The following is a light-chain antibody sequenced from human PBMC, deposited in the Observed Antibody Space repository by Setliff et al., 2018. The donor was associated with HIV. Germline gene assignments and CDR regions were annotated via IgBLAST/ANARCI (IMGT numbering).Light chain of an antibody. V-gene: IGLV2-11*01. Sequence: QSALTQPRSVSGSPGQSVTISCTGTTSDVGGYNLVSWYQHHPGKAPKLMIYDVIKRPSGVPDRFSGSKSGNTASLTISGLQAEVEADYYCCSYAGSHTFVFGTGTKSPS. CDR3: CSYAGSHTFV. CDR2: DVI. CDR1: TSDVGGYNL. J-gene: IGLJ1*01.